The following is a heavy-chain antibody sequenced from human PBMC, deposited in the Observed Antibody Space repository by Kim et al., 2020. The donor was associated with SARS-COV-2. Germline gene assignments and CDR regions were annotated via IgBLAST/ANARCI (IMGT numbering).Heavy chain of an antibody. D-gene: IGHD1-26*01. CDR3: ARVRRWELLPGWYFDY. CDR2: IYYSGST. V-gene: IGHV4-39*07. Sequence: SETLSLTCTVSGGSISSSSYYWGWIRQPPGKGLEWIGSIYYSGSTYYNPSLKSRVTISVDTSKNQFSLKRSSVTAADTAVYYCARVRRWELLPGWYFDYWGQGTLVTVSS. CDR1: GGSISSSSYY. J-gene: IGHJ4*02.